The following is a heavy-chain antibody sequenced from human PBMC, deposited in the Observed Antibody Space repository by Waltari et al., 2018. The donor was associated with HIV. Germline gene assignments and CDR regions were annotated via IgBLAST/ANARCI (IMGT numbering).Heavy chain of an antibody. CDR1: GGSFSNYA. J-gene: IGHJ6*02. CDR2: VIPILCSP. Sequence: QVQIVQSGAEVKKPGSSVKVSCEASGGSFSNYAVSWVRQVPGQGLEWLGGVIPILCSPDYSQKFHGRLTIVADESINTAYMELSSLTSEDTAVYYCATGDGRNFGVVREYYHYGMDVWGQGTTVTVSS. V-gene: IGHV1-69*01. CDR3: ATGDGRNFGVVREYYHYGMDV. D-gene: IGHD3-3*01.